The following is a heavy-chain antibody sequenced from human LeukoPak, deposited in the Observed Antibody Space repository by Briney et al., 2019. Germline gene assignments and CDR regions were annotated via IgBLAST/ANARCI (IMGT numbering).Heavy chain of an antibody. CDR2: INTDGSRT. D-gene: IGHD2-21*01. Sequence: GGSLRLSCAASGFTFNSYWIHWVRQAPGKGLVWVSRINTDGSRTNYADSVKGRFAISRDDAKNTVHLQMNSLRAEDTAVYYCAKDLFLWYFDLWGRGTLVTVSS. V-gene: IGHV3-74*01. CDR1: GFTFNSYW. J-gene: IGHJ2*01. CDR3: AKDLFLWYFDL.